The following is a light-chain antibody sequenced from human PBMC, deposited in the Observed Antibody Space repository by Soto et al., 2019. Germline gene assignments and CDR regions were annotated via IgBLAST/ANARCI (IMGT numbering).Light chain of an antibody. V-gene: IGLV2-14*01. CDR2: EVS. CDR1: SSDVGGYNY. CDR3: SSYTSSSTRV. J-gene: IGLJ3*02. Sequence: SALTQPASVSGSPGQSITISCTGTSSDVGGYNYVSWYQQHPGKAPKLMIYEVSNRPSGVSNRFSGSKSGNTASLTISGLQAEDEADYYCSSYTSSSTRVFRGGTKLTVL.